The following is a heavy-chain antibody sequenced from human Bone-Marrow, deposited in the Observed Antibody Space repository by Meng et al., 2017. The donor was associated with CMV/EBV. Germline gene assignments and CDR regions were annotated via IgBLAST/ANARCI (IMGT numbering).Heavy chain of an antibody. CDR2: IYYSGST. CDR1: GGSFSSYY. CDR3: ARDSYYYDSSGYFGP. Sequence: SETLSLTCAVYGGSFSSYYWGWIRQPPGKGLEWIGSIYYSGSTYFNPSLKSRVTISLDTSKNQFSLKLTSVTAADTAVYYCARDSYYYDSSGYFGPWGQGTLVTVSS. J-gene: IGHJ5*02. D-gene: IGHD3-22*01. V-gene: IGHV4-39*07.